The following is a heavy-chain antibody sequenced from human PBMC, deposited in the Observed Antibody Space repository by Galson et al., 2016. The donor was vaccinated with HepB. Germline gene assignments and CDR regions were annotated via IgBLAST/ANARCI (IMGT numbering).Heavy chain of an antibody. Sequence: SLRLSCAASGFNFSSYAMHWVRQAPGKGLEWVTIMWYDGSNTYYAGSVKGRFTISRDNSKNIVYLQMNSLRAEDTAVYYCAKDLHSSGWYATYYMDYWGQGTLVTVSS. CDR3: AKDLHSSGWYATYYMDY. V-gene: IGHV3-33*06. CDR1: GFNFSSYA. D-gene: IGHD6-19*01. J-gene: IGHJ4*02. CDR2: MWYDGSNT.